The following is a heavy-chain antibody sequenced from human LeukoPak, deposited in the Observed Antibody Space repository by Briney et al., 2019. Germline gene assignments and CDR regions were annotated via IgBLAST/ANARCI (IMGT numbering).Heavy chain of an antibody. CDR3: AKDRKSGSKKVYYFDY. V-gene: IGHV3-30*02. D-gene: IGHD1-26*01. J-gene: IGHJ4*02. CDR2: IRYDGSNK. Sequence: GGSLRLSCAASGFTFSNYAMNWVRQVPGKGLEWVAFIRYDGSNKYYADSVKGRFTISRDNSKNTLYLQMNSLRAEDTAVYYCAKDRKSGSKKVYYFDYWGQGTLVTVSS. CDR1: GFTFSNYA.